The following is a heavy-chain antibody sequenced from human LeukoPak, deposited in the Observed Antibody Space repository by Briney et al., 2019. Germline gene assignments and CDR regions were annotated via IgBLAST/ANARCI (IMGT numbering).Heavy chain of an antibody. CDR1: GVTFSSYS. Sequence: GGSLRLSCEASGVTFSSYSMNWVRQAPGKGLEWVSSISSSSTYIYYADSVKGRFTISRDNAKNSLYLQMSSLRAEDTAVYYCARDPRGYSSSWYYDDYWGQGTLVTASS. D-gene: IGHD6-13*01. CDR3: ARDPRGYSSSWYYDDY. V-gene: IGHV3-21*01. J-gene: IGHJ4*02. CDR2: ISSSSTYI.